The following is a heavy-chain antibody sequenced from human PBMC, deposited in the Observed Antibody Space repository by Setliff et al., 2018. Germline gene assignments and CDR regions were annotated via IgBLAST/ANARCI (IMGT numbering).Heavy chain of an antibody. D-gene: IGHD1-1*01. CDR2: INHSGST. CDR1: GGSFSGYY. Sequence: SETLSLTCAVYGGSFSGYYWSWIRQPPGKGLEWIGEINHSGSTNYNPSLKSRVTISVDTSKNQFSLKLRSVTAADTAVYARTGTYRYFDYWGQGALVTVSS. CDR3: TGTYRYFDY. J-gene: IGHJ4*02. V-gene: IGHV4-34*01.